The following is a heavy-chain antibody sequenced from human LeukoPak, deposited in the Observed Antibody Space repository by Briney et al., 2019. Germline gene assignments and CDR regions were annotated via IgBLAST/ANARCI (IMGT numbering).Heavy chain of an antibody. CDR3: ARAPMVRGVIVWFDP. D-gene: IGHD3-10*01. J-gene: IGHJ5*02. CDR1: GYTFTGYY. CDR2: INPNSGGT. Sequence: ASVEVSCKASGYTFTGYYMHWVRQAPGQGLEWMGWINPNSGGTNYAQKFQGRVTMTRDTSISTAYMELSRLRSDDTAVYYCARAPMVRGVIVWFDPWGQGTLVTVSS. V-gene: IGHV1-2*02.